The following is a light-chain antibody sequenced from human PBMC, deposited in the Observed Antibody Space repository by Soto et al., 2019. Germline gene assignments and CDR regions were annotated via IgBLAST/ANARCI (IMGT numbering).Light chain of an antibody. CDR1: ISDVGGFNY. CDR3: SSYTTSSSYV. Sequence: QSFLTQPSSLSGSPGQSITISCTGTISDVGGFNYVSWYQQHPGKAPKLLIFDVYSRPSGISNRFSGSKSGNTASLTISGLQAEDEADYYCSSYTTSSSYVFGAGTKVTVL. J-gene: IGLJ1*01. V-gene: IGLV2-14*01. CDR2: DVY.